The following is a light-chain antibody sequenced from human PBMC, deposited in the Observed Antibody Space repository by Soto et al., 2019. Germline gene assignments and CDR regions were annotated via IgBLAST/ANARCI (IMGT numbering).Light chain of an antibody. CDR3: QQTYSKLWT. Sequence: DIQLTQSPSSLSASVGDTVTITCRASQTVRRYLNWYQQKSGTAPKLLIYAASTLHTGFPSRFSGRGSGTDFTRPINNLQRADFADYFCQQTYSKLWTFGQGKKVEIK. CDR1: QTVRRY. J-gene: IGKJ1*01. CDR2: AAS. V-gene: IGKV1-39*01.